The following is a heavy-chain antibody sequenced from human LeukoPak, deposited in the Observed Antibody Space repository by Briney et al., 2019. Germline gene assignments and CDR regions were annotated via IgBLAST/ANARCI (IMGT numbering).Heavy chain of an antibody. J-gene: IGHJ4*02. Sequence: SETLSLTCTVSGGSISSSSYYWGWIRQPPGKGLEWIGSIYYSGSTNYNPSLKSRVTISVDTSKNQFSLKLSSVTAADTAVYYCARVRITIFGVVIVDYWGQGTLVTVSS. CDR3: ARVRITIFGVVIVDY. D-gene: IGHD3-3*01. V-gene: IGHV4-39*07. CDR2: IYYSGST. CDR1: GGSISSSSYY.